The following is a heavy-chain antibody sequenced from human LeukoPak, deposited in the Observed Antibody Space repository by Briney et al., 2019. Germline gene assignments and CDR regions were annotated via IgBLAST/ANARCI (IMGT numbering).Heavy chain of an antibody. CDR2: IYYSGST. CDR3: ARVEGAPDYGMDV. D-gene: IGHD3-16*01. Sequence: ALSLTCTVSGGSISSSSYYWGWIRQPPGKGLEWIGYIYYSGSTYYNPSLKSRVTISVDTSKNQFSLKLSSVTAADTAVYYCARVEGAPDYGMDVWGQGTTVTVSS. CDR1: GGSISSSSYY. V-gene: IGHV4-31*03. J-gene: IGHJ6*02.